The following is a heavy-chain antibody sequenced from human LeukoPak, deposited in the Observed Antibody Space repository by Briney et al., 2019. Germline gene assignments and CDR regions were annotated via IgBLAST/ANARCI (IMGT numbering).Heavy chain of an antibody. V-gene: IGHV4-31*03. CDR3: ARHVNTMVRGVSDAFDI. D-gene: IGHD3-10*01. CDR2: IYYSGST. J-gene: IGHJ3*02. Sequence: SQTLSLTCTVSGGSISSGGYYWSWIRQHPGKGLEWIGYIYYSGSTYYNPSLKSRVTISVDTSKNQFSLKLSSVTAADTAVYYCARHVNTMVRGVSDAFDIWGQGTMVTVSS. CDR1: GGSISSGGYY.